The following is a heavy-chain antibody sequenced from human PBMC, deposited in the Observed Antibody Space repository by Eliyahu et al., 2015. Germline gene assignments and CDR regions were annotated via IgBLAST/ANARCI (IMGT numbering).Heavy chain of an antibody. CDR2: TYYSSKXYN. Sequence: QVQLQQSGPGLVKPSQTLSLTCFVSGDSVSSNNVAWNWIRQSPSRGLEWLGRTYYSSKXYNDYAVSVKSRIIINPDTSSNQFSLQLDSVTPEDTAVYYCARGAGSAFDYWGQGTLVTVSS. CDR3: ARGAGSAFDY. J-gene: IGHJ4*02. V-gene: IGHV6-1*01. CDR1: GDSVSSNNVA.